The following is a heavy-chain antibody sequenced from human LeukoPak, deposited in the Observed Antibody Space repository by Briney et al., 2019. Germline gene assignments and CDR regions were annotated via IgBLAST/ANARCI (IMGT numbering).Heavy chain of an antibody. J-gene: IGHJ4*02. CDR1: GGSISSGSYY. CDR3: ARVPRFAMVRGSLPGYFDY. V-gene: IGHV4-61*02. D-gene: IGHD3-10*01. CDR2: IYTSGST. Sequence: PSQTLSLTCTVSGGSISSGSYYWSWIRQPAGKGLEWIGRIYTSGSTNYNPSLKSRVTISVDTSKNQFSLKLSSVTAADTAVYYCARVPRFAMVRGSLPGYFDYWGQGTLVTVSS.